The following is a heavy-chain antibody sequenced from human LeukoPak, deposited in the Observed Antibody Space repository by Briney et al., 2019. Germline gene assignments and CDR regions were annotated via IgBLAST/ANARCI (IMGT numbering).Heavy chain of an antibody. D-gene: IGHD6-19*01. J-gene: IGHJ3*02. V-gene: IGHV3-30-3*01. CDR2: ISYDGSNK. Sequence: PGGSLRLSCAASGFTFSSYAMHWVRQAPGKGLEWVAVISYDGSNKYYADSVKGRFTISRDNSKNTLYLQMNSLRAEDTAVYYCARDSPYRSGWGAFDIWGQGTMVTVSS. CDR3: ARDSPYRSGWGAFDI. CDR1: GFTFSSYA.